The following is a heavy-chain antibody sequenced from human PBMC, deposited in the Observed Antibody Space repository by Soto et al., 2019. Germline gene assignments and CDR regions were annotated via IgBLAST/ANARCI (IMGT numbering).Heavy chain of an antibody. J-gene: IGHJ4*02. CDR1: GFTFSSYA. D-gene: IGHD3-16*01. V-gene: IGHV3-30*03. CDR2: ISYDGSNK. Sequence: QVQLVESGGGVVQPGRSLRLSCAASGFTFSSYAMHWVRQAPGKGLEWVAVISYDGSNKYYGDSVKGRFTISRDNSKNTLYLQIDSLRAEDTAIYYCTTVGIKTVWVWVFWGQGTLVTVSS. CDR3: TTVGIKTVWVWVF.